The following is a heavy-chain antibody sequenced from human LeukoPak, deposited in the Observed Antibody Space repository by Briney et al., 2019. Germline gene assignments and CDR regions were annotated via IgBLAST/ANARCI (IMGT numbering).Heavy chain of an antibody. V-gene: IGHV3-7*01. CDR2: IKQDGIEK. J-gene: IGHJ4*02. D-gene: IGHD2-2*01. CDR1: GFTFSNYW. CDR3: ASTNTLDY. Sequence: GGSLRLSCAVSGFTFSNYWMNWVRQAPGKGLEWVANIKQDGIEKNYVDSVMGRFTISRDNAKNSLYLQMNSLRVEDTAVYYCASTNTLDYYGLGTLVTVSS.